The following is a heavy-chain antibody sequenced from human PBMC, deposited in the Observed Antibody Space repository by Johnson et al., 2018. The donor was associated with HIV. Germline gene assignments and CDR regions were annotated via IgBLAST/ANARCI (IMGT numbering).Heavy chain of an antibody. CDR3: ARDPAGDAFDI. V-gene: IGHV3-53*01. J-gene: IGHJ3*02. Sequence: EWVSVIYSGGSTYYADSVKGRFTISRDNSKNTLYLQMNSLRAEDTAVYYCARDPAGDAFDIWGQGTMVTVSS. CDR2: IYSGGST.